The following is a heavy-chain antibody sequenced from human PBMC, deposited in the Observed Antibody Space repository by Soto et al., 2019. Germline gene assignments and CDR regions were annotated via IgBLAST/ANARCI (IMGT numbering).Heavy chain of an antibody. J-gene: IGHJ4*02. D-gene: IGHD2-15*01. V-gene: IGHV3-33*01. CDR1: GFTFRNYG. CDR2: IWYDGTNK. CDR3: ARGSDGYNPDY. Sequence: QVQLVESGGGVVQPGRSLRLSCAASGFTFRNYGMHWVRQAPGKGLEWMAVIWYDGTNKDYADSVKGRFTISRDNSKNTLYLQMNSLRDEDTAVYYCARGSDGYNPDYWGQGTLVTVSS.